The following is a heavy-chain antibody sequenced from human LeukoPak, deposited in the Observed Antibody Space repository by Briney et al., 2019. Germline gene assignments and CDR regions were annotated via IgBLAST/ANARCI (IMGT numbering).Heavy chain of an antibody. V-gene: IGHV3-9*01. CDR3: AKDHYYDSSGYLFDY. Sequence: PEGSLRLSCAASGFTFDDYAMHWVRQAPGKGLEWVSGISWNSGSIGYADSVKGRFTISRDNAKNSLYLQMNSLRAEDTALYYCAKDHYYDSSGYLFDYWGQGTLVTVSS. D-gene: IGHD3-22*01. CDR1: GFTFDDYA. CDR2: ISWNSGSI. J-gene: IGHJ4*02.